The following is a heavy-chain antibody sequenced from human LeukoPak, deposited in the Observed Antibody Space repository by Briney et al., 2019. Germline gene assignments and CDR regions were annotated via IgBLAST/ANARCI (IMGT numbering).Heavy chain of an antibody. D-gene: IGHD1-26*01. Sequence: GGSLRLSCAASGFTSSGSAMHWVRQASGKGLEWVGRIRSKANTYATAYAASVKGRFTISRDDSKNTTYLQMNSLKTEDTAVYYCTRRSTGSYSGADYWGQGTLVTVSS. CDR2: IRSKANTYAT. CDR3: TRRSTGSYSGADY. CDR1: GFTSSGSA. V-gene: IGHV3-73*01. J-gene: IGHJ4*02.